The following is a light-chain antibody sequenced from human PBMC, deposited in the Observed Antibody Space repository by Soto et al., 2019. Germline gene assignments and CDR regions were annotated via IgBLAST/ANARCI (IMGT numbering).Light chain of an antibody. CDR1: SGSVSTTYY. J-gene: IGLJ1*01. V-gene: IGLV8-61*01. CDR2: STN. CDR3: CSYAGSYTYV. Sequence: QTVVTQEPSFSVSPGGTVTLTCGLNSGSVSTTYYPSWYQQAPGQAPRTLIYSTNSRSSGVPDRFSGSVLGNKAALTITGAQADDEADYYCCSYAGSYTYVFGTGTKLTVL.